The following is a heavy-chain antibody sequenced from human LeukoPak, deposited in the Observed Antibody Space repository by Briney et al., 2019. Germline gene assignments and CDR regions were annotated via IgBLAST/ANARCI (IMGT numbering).Heavy chain of an antibody. CDR2: IYYSGST. CDR1: GGSISSYY. V-gene: IGHV4-59*08. J-gene: IGHJ4*02. D-gene: IGHD3-22*01. Sequence: SETLSLTCTVSGGSISSYYWSWIRQPPGKGLEWIGYIYYSGSTNYNPSLKSRVTISVDTSKNQFSLKLSSVTAADTAVYYCAKGNYYDSSSYLYYFDYWGQGTLVTVSS. CDR3: AKGNYYDSSSYLYYFDY.